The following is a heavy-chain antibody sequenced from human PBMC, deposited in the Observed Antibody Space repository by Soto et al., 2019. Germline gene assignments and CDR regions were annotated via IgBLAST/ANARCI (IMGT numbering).Heavy chain of an antibody. J-gene: IGHJ6*02. D-gene: IGHD3-3*01. Sequence: PGGSMRLPCVASGFSLSDYAVNWVSQAPGKGLKRVSFISSDSRTIYYADSVEGRFTVSRDNARNSVSLQMDSLRDEDAAVYYCARIKLVEWFFINVDVYDMDVWSQGTPVTAP. CDR3: ARIKLVEWFFINVDVYDMDV. CDR2: ISSDSRTI. CDR1: GFSLSDYA. V-gene: IGHV3-48*02.